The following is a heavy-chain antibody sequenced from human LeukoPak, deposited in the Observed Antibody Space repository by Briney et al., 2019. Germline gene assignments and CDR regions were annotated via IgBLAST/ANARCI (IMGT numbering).Heavy chain of an antibody. CDR1: GFTFSSYA. D-gene: IGHD3-3*01. V-gene: IGHV3-23*01. CDR3: AKDFWSGYYPNY. J-gene: IGHJ4*02. Sequence: GGSLRLSCAPSGFTFSSYAMSWVRQAPGKGLEWVSGSGSGGSTYYADSVKGRFTISRDNSKNTLYLQMNSLRAEDTAVYYCAKDFWSGYYPNYWGQGTLVTVSS. CDR2: SGSGGST.